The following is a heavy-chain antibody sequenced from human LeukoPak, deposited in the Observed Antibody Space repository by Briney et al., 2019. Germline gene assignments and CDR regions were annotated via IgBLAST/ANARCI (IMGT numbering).Heavy chain of an antibody. Sequence: GGSLRLSCAASGFTFSDYYMSWIRQAPGKGLEWVSAISGSGGSTYYADSVKGRFTISRDNSKNTLYLQMDSLRAEDTAVYYCAKDRITGTNNWFDPWGQGTLVTVSS. CDR2: ISGSGGST. V-gene: IGHV3-23*01. D-gene: IGHD1-7*01. J-gene: IGHJ5*02. CDR1: GFTFSDYY. CDR3: AKDRITGTNNWFDP.